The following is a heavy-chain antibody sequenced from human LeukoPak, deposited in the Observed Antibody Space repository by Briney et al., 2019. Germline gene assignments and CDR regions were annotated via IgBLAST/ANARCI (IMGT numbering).Heavy chain of an antibody. CDR3: ARAASCGGDCSSSYLQH. D-gene: IGHD2-21*02. V-gene: IGHV3-74*01. J-gene: IGHJ1*01. CDR2: IKSDASST. CDR1: GFTFSSHW. Sequence: PGGSLRLSCAASGFTFSSHWMHSVRQAPGQGLVWVSRIKSDASSTSYADSVKGRFTISRDNAKNTLYLQMNSLRAEDMAVYYCARAASCGGDCSSSYLQHWGQGTLVTVSS.